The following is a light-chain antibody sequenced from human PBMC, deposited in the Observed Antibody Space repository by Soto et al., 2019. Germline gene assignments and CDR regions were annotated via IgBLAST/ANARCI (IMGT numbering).Light chain of an antibody. Sequence: DIQMTQSPSTLSASVGDRVTITCRASQSISSWLAWYQQKPGKDPKLLIYDASSLESGVPSRFSGSGSGTEFTLTISSLQRNDFATYYCQQYNSYPFTFGPGTKVDIK. J-gene: IGKJ3*01. CDR3: QQYNSYPFT. CDR1: QSISSW. CDR2: DAS. V-gene: IGKV1-5*01.